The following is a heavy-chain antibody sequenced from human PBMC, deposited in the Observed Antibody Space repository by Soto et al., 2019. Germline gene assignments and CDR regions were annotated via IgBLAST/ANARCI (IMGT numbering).Heavy chain of an antibody. Sequence: EVQLVESGGGLVQPGESLRVSCAASGFTFSTYWMTWVRQAPGKGLEWVANIKQDGSEKFYVGSVRGRFTISRDNAKNSMYLQMNSLRADDTAVYYCARRSSGRLTTAWAPLDWWGHRTLVTVSS. CDR3: ARRSSGRLTTAWAPLDW. CDR2: IKQDGSEK. D-gene: IGHD2-21*01. J-gene: IGHJ4*01. CDR1: GFTFSTYW. V-gene: IGHV3-7*03.